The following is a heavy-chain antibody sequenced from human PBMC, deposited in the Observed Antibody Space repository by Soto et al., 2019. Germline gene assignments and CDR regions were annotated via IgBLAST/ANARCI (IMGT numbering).Heavy chain of an antibody. Sequence: SETLSLTCTASGGSISASDYYWSWIRQSPGRGLEWIGYNYYGGSTNYNPSLKSRVTISVDTSKNQFSLKLSSVTAADTAVYYCARDRKDPRDYDFWSPQRFDIWGQGTMVTVSS. J-gene: IGHJ3*02. CDR2: NYYGGST. CDR1: GGSISASDYY. V-gene: IGHV4-61*08. D-gene: IGHD3-3*01. CDR3: ARDRKDPRDYDFWSPQRFDI.